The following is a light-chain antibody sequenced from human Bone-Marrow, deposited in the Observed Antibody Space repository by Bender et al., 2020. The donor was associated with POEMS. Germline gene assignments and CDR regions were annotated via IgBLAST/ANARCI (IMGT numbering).Light chain of an antibody. CDR2: DVK. J-gene: IGLJ2*01. CDR3: SSETITKSVI. CDR1: SRDVGGYNY. Sequence: QSALTQPASVSGSPGQSITISCTGTSRDVGGYNYVSWYQQHPGKTPKLLIFDVKTRPSGVSARFSGSKSGNTASLTISWLQSEDEADYYCSSETITKSVIFGGGTKLTVL. V-gene: IGLV2-14*03.